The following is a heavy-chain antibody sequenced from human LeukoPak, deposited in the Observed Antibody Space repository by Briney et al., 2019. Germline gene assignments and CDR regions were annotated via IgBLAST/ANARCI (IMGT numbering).Heavy chain of an antibody. CDR2: IYYSGST. J-gene: IGHJ4*02. D-gene: IGHD2-21*02. Sequence: TSETLSLTCTVSGGSISSYYWSWIRQPPGKGLEWIGYIYYSGSTNHNPSLKSRVTISVDTSKNQFSLKLSSVTAADTAVYYCARARYRGGDCLTFDYWGQGTLVTASS. V-gene: IGHV4-59*01. CDR3: ARARYRGGDCLTFDY. CDR1: GGSISSYY.